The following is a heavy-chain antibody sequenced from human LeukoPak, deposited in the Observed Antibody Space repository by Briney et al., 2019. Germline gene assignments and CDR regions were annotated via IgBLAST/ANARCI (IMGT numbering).Heavy chain of an antibody. CDR1: GFTFSSYA. Sequence: GGSLRLSCAASGFTFSSYAMSWVRRAPGKGLEWVSAISGSGGSTYYADSVKGRFTISRDNSKNTLYLQMNSLRAEDTAVYYCAKLEHYYGSGSLNYWGQGTLVTVSS. V-gene: IGHV3-23*01. J-gene: IGHJ4*02. CDR3: AKLEHYYGSGSLNY. CDR2: ISGSGGST. D-gene: IGHD3-10*01.